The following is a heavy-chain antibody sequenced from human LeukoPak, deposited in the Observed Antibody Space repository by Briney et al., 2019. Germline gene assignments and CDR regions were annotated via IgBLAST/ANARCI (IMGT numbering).Heavy chain of an antibody. V-gene: IGHV4-61*02. CDR2: IYTSGST. CDR1: GGSISSGSYY. CDR3: ARGSYSGSYYPFDY. Sequence: PSQTLSLTCTVSGGSISSGSYYWRWIRQPAGKGLEWIVRIYTSGSTNYNPSLKSRVTITVDTSKNQFSLTLSSVTAADTAVYYCARGSYSGSYYPFDYWGQGTLVTVSS. D-gene: IGHD1-26*01. J-gene: IGHJ4*02.